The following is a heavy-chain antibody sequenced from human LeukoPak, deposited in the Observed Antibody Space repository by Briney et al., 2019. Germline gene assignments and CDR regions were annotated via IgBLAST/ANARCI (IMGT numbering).Heavy chain of an antibody. CDR3: ARDLWDVVVVAASSDAFDI. J-gene: IGHJ3*02. D-gene: IGHD2-15*01. CDR1: GFTFSSYS. Sequence: GGSLRLSCAASGFTFSSYSMNWVRQAPGKGLEWVSYISSSSSTIYYADSVKGRFTISRDNAKNSLYLQMNSLRDEDTAVYYCARDLWDVVVVAASSDAFDIWGQGTMVTVSS. CDR2: ISSSSSTI. V-gene: IGHV3-48*02.